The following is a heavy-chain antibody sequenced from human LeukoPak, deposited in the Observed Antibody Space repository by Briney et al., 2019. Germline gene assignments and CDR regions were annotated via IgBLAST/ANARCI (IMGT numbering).Heavy chain of an antibody. V-gene: IGHV4-34*01. CDR1: GGSFSGYY. Sequence: SETLSLTCAVYGGSFSGYYWSWIRQPPGKGLEWIGEINHSGSTNYNPSLKSRVTISVDTSKNQFSLKLSSVTAADTAVYYCARGGLGSGSYYPTYWGQGTLVTVSS. D-gene: IGHD3-10*01. J-gene: IGHJ4*02. CDR3: ARGGLGSGSYYPTY. CDR2: INHSGST.